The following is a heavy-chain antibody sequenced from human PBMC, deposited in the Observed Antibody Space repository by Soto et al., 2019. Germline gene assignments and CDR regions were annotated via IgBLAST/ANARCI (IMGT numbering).Heavy chain of an antibody. J-gene: IGHJ6*02. V-gene: IGHV1-46*01. D-gene: IGHD2-21*02. CDR2: IYPSDGST. CDR1: GYTFTSYY. CDR3: GSTYYNPSLKSRVTISVDTSKNQFSLKLSSVTAADTAVYYCASGRITIFGVVTTEENYYYYYGMDV. Sequence: GASVKVSCKASGYTFTSYYMRWVRQAPGQGLEWMGRIYPSDGSTSYAQKFQGRVTMTGDTSTSTAYMELSSLSSEDTAVYYSGSTYYNPSLKSRVTISVDTSKNQFSLKLSSVTAADTAVYYCASGRITIFGVVTTEENYYYYYGMDVWGQGTTVTVSS.